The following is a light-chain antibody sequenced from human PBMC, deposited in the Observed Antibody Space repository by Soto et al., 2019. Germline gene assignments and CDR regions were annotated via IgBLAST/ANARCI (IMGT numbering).Light chain of an antibody. CDR3: QQYGSSPSIT. CDR1: QSVSSSY. V-gene: IGKV3-20*01. J-gene: IGKJ5*01. CDR2: GAS. Sequence: IVLPQSPGTLSFSPGERATLSCRASQSVSSSYLAWYQQKPGQAPRLLIYGASSRATGIPDRFSGSGSGTDFTLTISRLEPEDFAVYYCQQYGSSPSITFGQGTRLEIK.